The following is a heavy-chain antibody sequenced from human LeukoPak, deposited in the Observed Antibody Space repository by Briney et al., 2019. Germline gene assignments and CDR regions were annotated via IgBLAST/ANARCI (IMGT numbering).Heavy chain of an antibody. V-gene: IGHV4-39*07. Sequence: SETLSLTCTVSGGSISSSSYYWGWIRQPPGKGLEWIGSIYYSGSTYYNPSLKSRVTISVDTSKNQFSLKLSSVTAADTAVYYCARGRWLQDFDYWGQGTLVTVSS. CDR3: ARGRWLQDFDY. CDR2: IYYSGST. D-gene: IGHD5-24*01. CDR1: GGSISSSSYY. J-gene: IGHJ4*02.